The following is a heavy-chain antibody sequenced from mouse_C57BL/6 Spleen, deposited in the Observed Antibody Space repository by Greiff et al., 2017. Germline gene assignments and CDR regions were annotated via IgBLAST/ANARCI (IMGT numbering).Heavy chain of an antibody. Sequence: DVMLVESGGGLVKPGGSLKLSCAASGFTFSDYGMHWVRQAPEKGLEWVAYISSGSSTIYYADTVKGRFTISRDNAKNTLFLQMTSLRSEDTAMYYCARGDYYAPDYWGQGTTLTVSS. CDR1: GFTFSDYG. CDR3: ARGDYYAPDY. J-gene: IGHJ2*01. D-gene: IGHD1-1*01. V-gene: IGHV5-17*01. CDR2: ISSGSSTI.